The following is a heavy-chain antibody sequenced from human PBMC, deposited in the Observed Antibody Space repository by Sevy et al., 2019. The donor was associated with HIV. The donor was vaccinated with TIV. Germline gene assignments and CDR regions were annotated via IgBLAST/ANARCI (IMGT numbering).Heavy chain of an antibody. CDR1: GYTFTSYG. CDR2: ISAYNGNT. D-gene: IGHD3-22*01. J-gene: IGHJ3*02. V-gene: IGHV1-18*01. Sequence: ASVKVSCKASGYTFTSYGISWVRQAPGQGLEWMGWISAYNGNTNYAQTLQGRVTMTTDTSTSTAYMELRSLRSDDTAVYYCARDLEYYYDSSGYFDDAFDIWGQGTMVTVSS. CDR3: ARDLEYYYDSSGYFDDAFDI.